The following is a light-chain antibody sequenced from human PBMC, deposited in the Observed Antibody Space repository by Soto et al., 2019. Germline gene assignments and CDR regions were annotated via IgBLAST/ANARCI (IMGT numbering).Light chain of an antibody. V-gene: IGLV7-46*01. CDR1: TGAVTSGHY. Sequence: QAVVTQEPSLTVSPGGTVTLTCGSSTGAVTSGHYPYWFQQKPGQAPRTLVYNTSDKHSWAPARFSGSLLGGKAALTLSGAQAEDEAEYYCLLSYSGARVFGGGTKLTVL. CDR3: LLSYSGARV. CDR2: NTS. J-gene: IGLJ3*02.